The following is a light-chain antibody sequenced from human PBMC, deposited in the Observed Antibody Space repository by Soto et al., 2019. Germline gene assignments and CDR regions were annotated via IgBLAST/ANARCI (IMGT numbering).Light chain of an antibody. Sequence: VLTQSPGTLSLSPGERATLSCRASQSLANSFIAWYQQKPGQAPRLLIYGASTRATGIPARFSGSGSGTEFTLTISSLQSEDFAVYYCQQYNNWPKTFGQGTKV. CDR1: QSLANSF. CDR3: QQYNNWPKT. J-gene: IGKJ1*01. V-gene: IGKV3D-15*01. CDR2: GAS.